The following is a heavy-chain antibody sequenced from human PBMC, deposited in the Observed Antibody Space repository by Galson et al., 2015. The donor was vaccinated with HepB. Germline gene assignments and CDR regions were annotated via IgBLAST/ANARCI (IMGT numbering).Heavy chain of an antibody. CDR2: IKSRSDGGTT. CDR3: TRNPPYSSGWYLSISRYGMDV. CDR1: GFTFSNAW. V-gene: IGHV3-15*01. Sequence: SLRLSCAASGFTFSNAWMSWVRQAPGKGLEWVGRIKSRSDGGTTDYAAPVKGRFTISRDDSRNTLYLQMNSLKTEDTAVYHCTRNPPYSSGWYLSISRYGMDVWGQGTTVTVSS. D-gene: IGHD6-19*01. J-gene: IGHJ6*02.